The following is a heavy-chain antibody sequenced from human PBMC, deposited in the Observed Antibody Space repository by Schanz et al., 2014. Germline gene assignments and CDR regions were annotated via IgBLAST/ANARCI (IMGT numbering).Heavy chain of an antibody. V-gene: IGHV3-23*04. CDR2: ISDSGDTA. Sequence: VQLVESGGGVVQPGGSLRLSCVASGFTFTNYAMSWVRQAPGKGLEWVSLISDSGDTAYYADSVKGRFTISRDNFKGALYLQMSSLRAEDTAVYYCAKSLESCPGGRCSRGYFDYWGQGTLVTVSS. CDR3: AKSLESCPGGRCSRGYFDY. CDR1: GFTFTNYA. D-gene: IGHD2-8*02. J-gene: IGHJ4*02.